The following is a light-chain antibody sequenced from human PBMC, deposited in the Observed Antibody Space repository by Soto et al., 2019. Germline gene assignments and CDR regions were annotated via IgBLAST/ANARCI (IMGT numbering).Light chain of an antibody. Sequence: IQMTQSPSSLSASVGDRVTITCQASQAIRNDLGWYQQKPGKAPNLLIFGASNLQAGVPVRFSASGSGTNFTLTISNLQPEDFASYYCLQDYTYPWTFGQGTKVDI. V-gene: IGKV1-6*01. J-gene: IGKJ1*01. CDR2: GAS. CDR3: LQDYTYPWT. CDR1: QAIRND.